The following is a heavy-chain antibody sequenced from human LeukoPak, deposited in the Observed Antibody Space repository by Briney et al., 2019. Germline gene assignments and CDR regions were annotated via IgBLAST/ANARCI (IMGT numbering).Heavy chain of an antibody. CDR3: ARGNYYGMDV. J-gene: IGHJ6*02. V-gene: IGHV3-74*01. Sequence: IVSCGKTGVSVKSVWMDGGRNVTGKGLLWVSRINSDGTTTYYADSVKGRFTISRDNAKNTLYLQVNSLRAEDTAVYYCARGNYYGMDVWGQGTTVTVSS. CDR2: INSDGTTT. CDR1: GVSVKSVW.